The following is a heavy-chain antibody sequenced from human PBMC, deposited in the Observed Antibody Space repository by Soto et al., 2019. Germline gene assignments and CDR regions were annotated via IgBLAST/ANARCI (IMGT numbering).Heavy chain of an antibody. CDR2: IGTAGDT. CDR1: GFTFSNYD. Sequence: GGSLRLSCAASGFTFSNYDMHWVRQVTGKGLEWVSTIGTAGDTYYPGSVKGRFTISRENAKNSLYLQMNSLRAEDTAIYYCAKDSHWAIISPTHDYWGHGTLVTVSS. CDR3: AKDSHWAIISPTHDY. V-gene: IGHV3-13*01. J-gene: IGHJ4*01. D-gene: IGHD2-2*01.